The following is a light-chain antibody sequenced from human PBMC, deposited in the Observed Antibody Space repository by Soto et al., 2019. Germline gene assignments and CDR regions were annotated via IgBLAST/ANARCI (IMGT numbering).Light chain of an antibody. CDR2: GAS. J-gene: IGKJ4*01. V-gene: IGKV1-39*01. Sequence: DIHMTHSPSSLSASLGYKVTITCRASQSISSYLNWYQQKPGKAPKLLIYGASSLQSGVPSGFSGSGSETDFTLTISSLQPEDSATYYCQQTNTFPLTFRGGAKVDIK. CDR3: QQTNTFPLT. CDR1: QSISSY.